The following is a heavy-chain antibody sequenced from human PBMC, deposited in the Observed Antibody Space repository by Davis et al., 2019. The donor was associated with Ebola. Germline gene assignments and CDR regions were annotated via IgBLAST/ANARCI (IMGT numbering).Heavy chain of an antibody. V-gene: IGHV3-48*03. CDR3: ARALNLYSSSWYYYYGMDV. D-gene: IGHD6-13*01. J-gene: IGHJ6*02. CDR1: GFTFSSYE. Sequence: GGSLRLSCAASGFTFSSYEMNWVRQAPGKGLEWVSYISSSGSTIYYADSVKGRFTISRDNAKNSLYLQMNSLRAEDTAVYYCARALNLYSSSWYYYYGMDVWGQGTTVTVSS. CDR2: ISSSGSTI.